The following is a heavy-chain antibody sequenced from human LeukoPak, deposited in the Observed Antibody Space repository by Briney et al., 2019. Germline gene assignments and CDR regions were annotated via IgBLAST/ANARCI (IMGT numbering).Heavy chain of an antibody. CDR2: IYYSGST. CDR1: GGSISSYY. V-gene: IGHV4-59*01. CDR3: ARGGAARLHFQN. Sequence: SETLSLTCIVSGGSISSYYWNWIRQPPGKGLEWIGYIYYSGSTNYNPSLKSRVTIAVDTSKNQFSLKLNSVTAADTAVYYCARGGAARLHFQNWGQGTLVTVSS. J-gene: IGHJ1*01. D-gene: IGHD6-6*01.